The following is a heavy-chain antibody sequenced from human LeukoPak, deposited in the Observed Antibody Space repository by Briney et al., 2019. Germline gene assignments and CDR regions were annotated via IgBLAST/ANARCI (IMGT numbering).Heavy chain of an antibody. V-gene: IGHV1-2*02. CDR3: ARDRRITGSYRY. J-gene: IGHJ4*02. Sequence: ASVKVSCKASGYIFTGYYMHWVRQAPGQGHEWMGWIDPNSGGTNYAQKFQGKVTLTRDTSISTAYLDLSSLRSDDTAVYYCARDRRITGSYRYWGQGTLVTVSS. CDR1: GYIFTGYY. D-gene: IGHD1-20*01. CDR2: IDPNSGGT.